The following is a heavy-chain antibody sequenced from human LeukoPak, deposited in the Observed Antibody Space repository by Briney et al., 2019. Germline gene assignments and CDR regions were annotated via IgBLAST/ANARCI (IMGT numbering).Heavy chain of an antibody. J-gene: IGHJ4*02. CDR2: ISSSGSTT. Sequence: GGSLRLSCAASGFTFSSYAMSWVRQAPGKGLEWVSYISSSGSTTYYADSVKGRFTISRDNAKNSLYLQMNSLRAEDTAVYYCARESGYSYGCFDYWGQGTLVTVSS. CDR1: GFTFSSYA. D-gene: IGHD5-18*01. V-gene: IGHV3-48*03. CDR3: ARESGYSYGCFDY.